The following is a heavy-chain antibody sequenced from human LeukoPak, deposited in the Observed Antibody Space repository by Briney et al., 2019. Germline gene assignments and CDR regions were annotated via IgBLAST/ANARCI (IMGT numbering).Heavy chain of an antibody. CDR1: GYIFSAYW. D-gene: IGHD2-15*01. CDR2: IYPSDSDT. CDR3: ARQAYCSGDSCFSFLDPFDI. Sequence: GESLKISCRTSGYIFSAYWIGWVRHMPGRGLEWMGIIYPSDSDTKYSPSFQGHVTISADKSINTAYLQWSSLKASDSAMYYCARQAYCSGDSCFSFLDPFDIWGQGTMVTVSS. J-gene: IGHJ3*02. V-gene: IGHV5-51*01.